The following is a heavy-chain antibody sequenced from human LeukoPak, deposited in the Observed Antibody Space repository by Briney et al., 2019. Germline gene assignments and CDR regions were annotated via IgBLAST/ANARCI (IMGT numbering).Heavy chain of an antibody. Sequence: SETLSLTCAVYGGSFSGYYWSWIRQPPGKGLEWIGGINHSGSTNYNPSLKSRVTISVDTSKNQFSLKLSSVTAADTAVYYCARRRAVAGRTLDYWGQGTLVTVSS. CDR1: GGSFSGYY. J-gene: IGHJ4*02. CDR2: INHSGST. V-gene: IGHV4-34*01. CDR3: ARRRAVAGRTLDY. D-gene: IGHD6-19*01.